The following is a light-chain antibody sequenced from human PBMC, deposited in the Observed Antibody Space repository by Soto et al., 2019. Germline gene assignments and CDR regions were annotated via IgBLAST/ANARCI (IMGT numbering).Light chain of an antibody. CDR2: DAS. CDR3: QHRRT. V-gene: IGKV1-5*01. J-gene: IGKJ1*01. CDR1: QSIDTW. Sequence: DIQMTQSPSTLSASVGDRVTITCRASQSIDTWLAWYQQKPGKAPKFLIYDASTLESGVPSRFSGSRFGTEFSLTISSLQPDDFGSYCCQHRRTVGQGTKVDIK.